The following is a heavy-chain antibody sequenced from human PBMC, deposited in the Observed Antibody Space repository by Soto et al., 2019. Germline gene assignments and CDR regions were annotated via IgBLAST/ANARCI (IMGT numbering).Heavy chain of an antibody. D-gene: IGHD3-16*01. J-gene: IGHJ6*02. Sequence: QVQLVESGGGVVQPERSLRLSCTASGFTFIGYIMHWVRQAPGKGLEWVAVISQDGGRKFYADSVEGRFTISRDNSDNTPYLQRDSLRGGDTAVYYCGREGFGDGLDVWGHGTTVTVSS. CDR1: GFTFIGYI. V-gene: IGHV3-30*04. CDR2: ISQDGGRK. CDR3: GREGFGDGLDV.